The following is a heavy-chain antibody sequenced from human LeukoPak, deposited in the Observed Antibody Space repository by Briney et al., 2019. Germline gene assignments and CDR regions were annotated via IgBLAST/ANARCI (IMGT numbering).Heavy chain of an antibody. CDR2: IIPIFDEA. D-gene: IGHD5-24*01. V-gene: IGHV1-69*04. Sequence: ASVKVSCKAARGTFSNYVFSWVRQAPGQGLEWMGRIIPIFDEAIYAQKFQGRVTITADRSTSTAYMELSGLTSEDTAVYYCERRPERWPQNHRTLDNWGQGTLVTVSS. J-gene: IGHJ4*02. CDR3: ERRPERWPQNHRTLDN. CDR1: RGTFSNYV.